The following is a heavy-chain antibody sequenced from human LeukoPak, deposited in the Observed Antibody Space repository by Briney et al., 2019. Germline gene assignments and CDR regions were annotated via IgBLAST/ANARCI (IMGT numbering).Heavy chain of an antibody. CDR3: ATEDYVDTAMDDFDY. CDR1: GFTFSSYS. V-gene: IGHV3-21*01. CDR2: ISSSSSYI. D-gene: IGHD5-18*01. J-gene: IGHJ4*02. Sequence: GGSLRLSCAASGFTFSSYSMNWVRQAPGKGLEWVSSISSSSSYIYYADSVKGRFTISRDNAKNSLYLQMNSLRAEDTAVYYCATEDYVDTAMDDFDYWGQGTLVTVSS.